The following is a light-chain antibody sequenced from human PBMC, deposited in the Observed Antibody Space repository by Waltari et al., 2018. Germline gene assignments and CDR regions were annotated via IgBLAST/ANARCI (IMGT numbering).Light chain of an antibody. Sequence: DIQLTQSPSSLSASEGDRVTITCRASQNIRSYLNWYQQSPGKAPNLLIYGASSFQSGIPSWFSGSGYGTDFTLTISSLQPEDFTTYYCQQGYTAPLTFGGGTKLEIK. CDR2: GAS. CDR1: QNIRSY. J-gene: IGKJ4*01. CDR3: QQGYTAPLT. V-gene: IGKV1-39*01.